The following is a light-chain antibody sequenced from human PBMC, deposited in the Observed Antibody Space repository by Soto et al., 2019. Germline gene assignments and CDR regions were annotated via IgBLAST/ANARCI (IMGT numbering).Light chain of an antibody. CDR2: DVS. V-gene: IGLV2-14*03. CDR1: SSDVGTYDS. Sequence: QSALTQPASVSGSPGQSITISCTGTSSDVGTYDSVSWYQHHPGKAPKLLIFDVSDRPSGVSNRFSGSKSGNTASLTISGLQAEDEADYYCSSYTRRTTHVLFGGGTKVTVL. J-gene: IGLJ2*01. CDR3: SSYTRRTTHVL.